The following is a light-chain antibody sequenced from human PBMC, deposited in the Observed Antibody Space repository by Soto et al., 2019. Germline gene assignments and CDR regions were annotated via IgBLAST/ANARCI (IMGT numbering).Light chain of an antibody. CDR1: QTVRNNY. V-gene: IGKV3-20*01. CDR3: QQFSSYPLT. Sequence: EFVLTQSPGTLSLSPGERATLSCRASQTVRNNYLAWYQQKPGQAPRLLIYDASSRATGIPDRFSGGGSGTALTLSVSRLEPEDFAVYYCQQFSSYPLTFGGGTKV. J-gene: IGKJ4*01. CDR2: DAS.